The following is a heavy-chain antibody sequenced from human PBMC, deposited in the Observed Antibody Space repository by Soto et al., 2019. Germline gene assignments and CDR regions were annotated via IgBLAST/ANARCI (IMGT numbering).Heavy chain of an antibody. J-gene: IGHJ4*02. CDR3: ATKYGGDAYFDY. CDR1: GFTFSSYA. D-gene: IGHD4-17*01. V-gene: IGHV3-30-3*01. Sequence: GGSLRLSCAASGFTFSSYAMHWVRQAPGKGLEWVALISYDGSNKYYADPVKGRFTISRDNSKNTLYLQMNSLRAEDTAVYYCATKYGGDAYFDYWGQGTLVTVSS. CDR2: ISYDGSNK.